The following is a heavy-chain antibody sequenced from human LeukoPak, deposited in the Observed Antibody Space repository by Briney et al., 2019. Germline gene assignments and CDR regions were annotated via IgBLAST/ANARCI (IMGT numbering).Heavy chain of an antibody. CDR1: GFSFDEYS. V-gene: IGHV3-43*01. D-gene: IGHD2-2*01. CDR3: VKDGLQYCTSTSCYEFHS. J-gene: IGHJ4*02. Sequence: GGSLGLSCAASGFSFDEYSMHWVRQAPGKGLEWVSLITWNGGGTSYADSVKGRFTISRDNKESSLFLQMHSLRTEDTAFYFCVKDGLQYCTSTSCYEFHSWGQGTLVTVSS. CDR2: ITWNGGGT.